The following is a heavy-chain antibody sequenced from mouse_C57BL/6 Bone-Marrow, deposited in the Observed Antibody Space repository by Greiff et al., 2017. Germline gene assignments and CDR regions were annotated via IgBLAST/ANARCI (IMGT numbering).Heavy chain of an antibody. CDR3: ARGGGYGNRFAY. D-gene: IGHD2-1*01. CDR1: GYTFTSYW. J-gene: IGHJ3*01. CDR2: IYPGSGST. Sequence: QVQLQQPGAELVKPGASVKMSCKASGYTFTSYWITWVQQRPGQGLEWIGDIYPGSGSTNYTEKFKSKATLTVDTSSSTAYMQLSSLTSEDSAVYYCARGGGYGNRFAYWGQGTLVTVSA. V-gene: IGHV1-55*01.